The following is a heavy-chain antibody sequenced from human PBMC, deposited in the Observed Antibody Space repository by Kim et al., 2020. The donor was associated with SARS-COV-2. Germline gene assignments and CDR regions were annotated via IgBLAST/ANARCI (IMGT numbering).Heavy chain of an antibody. Sequence: SETLSLTCTVSGGSISSYYWSWIRQPPGKGLEWIGYIYYSGSTNYNPSLKSRVTISVDTSKNQFSLKLSSVTAADTAVYYCAREYSSISWFDPWGQGTLVTVSS. V-gene: IGHV4-59*13. J-gene: IGHJ5*02. CDR2: IYYSGST. D-gene: IGHD6-19*01. CDR3: AREYSSISWFDP. CDR1: GGSISSYY.